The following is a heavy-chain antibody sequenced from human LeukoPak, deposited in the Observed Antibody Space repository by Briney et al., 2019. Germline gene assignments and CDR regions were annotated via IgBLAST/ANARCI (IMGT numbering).Heavy chain of an antibody. V-gene: IGHV3-21*01. Sequence: GGSLRLSCSASGFTFTTYDMTWVRQAPGEGLEWVSTISRSSNYIYYADSVKGRFTISRDNAKNSLYLQMNSLRAEDTAVYYCARATNYWHTLTEFWGQGTLVTVSS. D-gene: IGHD5-24*01. CDR2: ISRSSNYI. CDR3: ARATNYWHTLTEF. J-gene: IGHJ4*02. CDR1: GFTFTTYD.